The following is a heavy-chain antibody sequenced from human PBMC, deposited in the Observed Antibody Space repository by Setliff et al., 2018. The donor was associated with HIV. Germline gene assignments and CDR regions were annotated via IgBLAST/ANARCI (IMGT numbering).Heavy chain of an antibody. V-gene: IGHV3-48*03. J-gene: IGHJ4*02. Sequence: GGSLRLSWAASGFTFSNDEMNWVRQAPGKGLEWVSYISSSGTTIYYADSVKGRFTISRDNSKNTLYLQMNSLRAEDTAVYYCAKDHATSSWFTALLDYWGQGALVTVSS. CDR3: AKDHATSSWFTALLDY. CDR1: GFTFSNDE. CDR2: ISSSGTTI. D-gene: IGHD6-13*01.